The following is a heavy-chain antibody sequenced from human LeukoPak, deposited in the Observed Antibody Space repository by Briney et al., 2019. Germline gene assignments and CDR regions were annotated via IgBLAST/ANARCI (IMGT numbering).Heavy chain of an antibody. V-gene: IGHV3-13*04. CDR2: IGTAGDT. J-gene: IGHJ4*02. Sequence: PGGSLRLSCAASGFTFSSYDMHWVRQATGKGLEWVSAIGTAGDTYYPGSVKGRFTISRENAKNSSYLQMNSLRAGDTAVYYCARGVLSSGWYYFDYWGQGTLVTVSS. CDR3: ARGVLSSGWYYFDY. D-gene: IGHD6-19*01. CDR1: GFTFSSYD.